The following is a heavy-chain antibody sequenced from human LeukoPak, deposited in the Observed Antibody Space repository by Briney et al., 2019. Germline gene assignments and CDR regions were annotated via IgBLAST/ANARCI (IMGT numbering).Heavy chain of an antibody. J-gene: IGHJ4*02. CDR3: ARETSSSASL. D-gene: IGHD6-6*01. V-gene: IGHV4-34*01. CDR2: INHSGST. Sequence: SETLSLTCAVYGGSFSGYYRSWIRQPPGKGLEWIGEINHSGSTNYNPSLKSRVTISVDTSQNQFALKLSSVAAADTAVYYCARETSSSASLWGQGTLVTVSS. CDR1: GGSFSGYY.